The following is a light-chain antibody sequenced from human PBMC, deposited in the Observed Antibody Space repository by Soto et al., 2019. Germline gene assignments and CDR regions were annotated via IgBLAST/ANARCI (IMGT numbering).Light chain of an antibody. J-gene: IGLJ1*01. Sequence: QSALTQPPSASGSPGQSVTISCTGTSSDIGDYNYVSWYQQNPGKAPKLLIYEVTKRPSGVPDRFSGSKSGNTASQTVSGLQPEDEADYYCSSYAGSTIPFGTGTKLTVL. CDR3: SSYAGSTIP. CDR1: SSDIGDYNY. V-gene: IGLV2-8*01. CDR2: EVT.